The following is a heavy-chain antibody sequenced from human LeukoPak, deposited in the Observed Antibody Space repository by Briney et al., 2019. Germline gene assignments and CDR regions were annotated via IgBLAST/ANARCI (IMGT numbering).Heavy chain of an antibody. CDR3: ARLYGSGSHPLDY. V-gene: IGHV3-53*01. D-gene: IGHD3-10*01. CDR1: GFTFSSNY. CDR2: IYSGGST. Sequence: GSLRLSCAASGFTFSSNYMSWVRRAPGKGLEWVSVIYSGGSTYYADSVKGRFTISRDNSKNTLYLQMNSLRAEDTAVYYCARLYGSGSHPLDYWGQGTLVTVSS. J-gene: IGHJ4*02.